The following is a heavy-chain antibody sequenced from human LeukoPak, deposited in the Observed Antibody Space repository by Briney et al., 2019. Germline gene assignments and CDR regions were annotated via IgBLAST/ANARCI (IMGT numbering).Heavy chain of an antibody. V-gene: IGHV4-39*07. CDR1: GGSISSSSYY. D-gene: IGHD3-22*01. J-gene: IGHJ4*02. CDR2: IYYSGST. Sequence: SETLSLTCTVSGGSISSSSYYWGWIRQPPGKGLESIGSIYYSGSTYYNPSLKSRVTISVDTSKNQFSLKLSSVTAADTAVYYCACLTYYYDSSGQDFDYWGQGTLVAVSS. CDR3: ACLTYYYDSSGQDFDY.